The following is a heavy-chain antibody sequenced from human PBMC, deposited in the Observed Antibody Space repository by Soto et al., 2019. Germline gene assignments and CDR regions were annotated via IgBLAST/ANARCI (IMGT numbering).Heavy chain of an antibody. V-gene: IGHV4-31*03. Sequence: SETLSLTCTVSGGSISSGGYYWSWIRQHPGKGLEWIGYIYYSGSTYYNPSLKSRVTISVDTSKNQFSLKLSSVTAADTAVYYCARDFPRRASSDVDYWGQGTLVTVSS. CDR1: GGSISSGGYY. CDR3: ARDFPRRASSDVDY. J-gene: IGHJ4*02. D-gene: IGHD2-2*01. CDR2: IYYSGST.